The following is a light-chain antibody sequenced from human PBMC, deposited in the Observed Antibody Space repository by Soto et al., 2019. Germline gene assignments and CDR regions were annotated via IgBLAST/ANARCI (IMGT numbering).Light chain of an antibody. Sequence: IAMTQPAFTLSVSPGGRATLSCRASQSISDTLAWYQQKPGQAPRLLIHGASTRAPGFPARFSGSGSGTDFTLTISSLQSEDFAVYYCQQYNNWPWTFGQGTKVDIK. V-gene: IGKV3-15*01. CDR1: QSISDT. CDR2: GAS. J-gene: IGKJ1*01. CDR3: QQYNNWPWT.